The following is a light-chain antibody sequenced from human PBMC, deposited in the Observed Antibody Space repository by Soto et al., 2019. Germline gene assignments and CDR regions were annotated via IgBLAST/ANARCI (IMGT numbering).Light chain of an antibody. J-gene: IGKJ4*01. CDR1: LRITIF. CDR2: GVS. Sequence: DIEVIQSPPSLSAFVGDRVTITCRASLRITIFLNWYQQKPGKAPKLLIYGVSSLQSGVPSRFSGSGSGTDFTLTISSLQPEDSAIYYCQQSHSTPLTFGGGTKLEI. V-gene: IGKV1-39*01. CDR3: QQSHSTPLT.